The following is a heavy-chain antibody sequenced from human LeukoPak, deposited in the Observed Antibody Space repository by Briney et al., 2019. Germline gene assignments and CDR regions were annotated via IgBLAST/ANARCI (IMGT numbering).Heavy chain of an antibody. CDR3: ARDQWWQFIAVAITSYFDS. CDR2: IKPDGSEK. J-gene: IGHJ4*02. CDR1: GFTFRTYG. Sequence: GGSLRLSCAASGFTFRTYGMNWVRQAPGKGLEWVANIKPDGSEKHYVDSVKGRFTISRDNAKNSLYLQMNSLRVEDTAVYYCARDQWWQFIAVAITSYFDSWGQGTLVTVSS. V-gene: IGHV3-7*01. D-gene: IGHD6-19*01.